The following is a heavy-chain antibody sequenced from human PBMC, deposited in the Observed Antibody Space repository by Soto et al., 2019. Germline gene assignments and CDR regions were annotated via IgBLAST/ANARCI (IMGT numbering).Heavy chain of an antibody. J-gene: IGHJ4*02. CDR2: IKEDGSEI. V-gene: IGHV3-7*03. Sequence: EVRLVESGGGLVQPGGSLRLSCAASGFTFSRFWLTWVRQAPGQGLEWVANIKEDGSEIYYVDSVKGRFTTSRDNAKNSLYLLMNSLRVEDTAVYYCARLISGREYGDSIDYWGQGSLVTVSS. CDR1: GFTFSRFW. D-gene: IGHD4-17*01. CDR3: ARLISGREYGDSIDY.